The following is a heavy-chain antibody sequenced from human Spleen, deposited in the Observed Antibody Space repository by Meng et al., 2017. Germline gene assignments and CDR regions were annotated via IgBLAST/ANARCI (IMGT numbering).Heavy chain of an antibody. CDR3: ASDRGYSSTWYEDH. Sequence: GESLKISCAASGFTFDDYGMSWVRQAPGKGLEWVSGIDSNGGGTIYADSVKGRFTISRDNAKNSLYLQMDSLTAEDAALYYCASDRGYSSTWYEDHWGQGTLVTVSS. CDR1: GFTFDDYG. J-gene: IGHJ4*02. D-gene: IGHD6-13*01. CDR2: IDSNGGGT. V-gene: IGHV3-20*04.